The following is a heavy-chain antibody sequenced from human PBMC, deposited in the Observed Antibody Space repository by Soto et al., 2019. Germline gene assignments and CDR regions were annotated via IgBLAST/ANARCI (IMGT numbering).Heavy chain of an antibody. Sequence: EVQLLDSGGGLAQPGGSLRLSCAASGFTFGNYAMNWVRQAPGKGLEWASTVSGNGAVTYYADSVKGRFTISRDNSRSTLYLQMNNLRAEDTAIYFCAKVPASLKTFDYWGQGTLVTVSS. D-gene: IGHD2-2*01. V-gene: IGHV3-23*01. CDR3: AKVPASLKTFDY. CDR1: GFTFGNYA. CDR2: VSGNGAVT. J-gene: IGHJ4*02.